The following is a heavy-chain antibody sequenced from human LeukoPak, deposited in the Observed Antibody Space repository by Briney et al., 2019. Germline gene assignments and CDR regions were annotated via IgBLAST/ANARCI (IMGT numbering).Heavy chain of an antibody. Sequence: PGGSLRLSFAASGLSISDYYMTWIRQAPGGGLQWIAYISSVTSAIHYANSMKGRFTISRDNAKNTLDLQLNSLRADDSAVHYCVRDPSSAIPLDFWGQGTLVTVSS. V-gene: IGHV3-11*04. CDR2: ISSVTSAI. J-gene: IGHJ4*02. CDR1: GLSISDYY. CDR3: VRDPSSAIPLDF.